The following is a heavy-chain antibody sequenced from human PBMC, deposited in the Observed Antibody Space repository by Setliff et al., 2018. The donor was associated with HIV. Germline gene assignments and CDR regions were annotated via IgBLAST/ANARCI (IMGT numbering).Heavy chain of an antibody. CDR3: ARPHSGRGGGAYFDP. D-gene: IGHD6-19*01. J-gene: IGHJ5*02. CDR1: GGSVTSGHYY. Sequence: SETLSLTCTVSGGSVTSGHYYWGWIRQAPGKGLEWIGNILDGRVTFFNPSLRGRVTIAVDASKNQVSLKLRSVTAADSAVYHCARPHSGRGGGAYFDPWGQGILVTVSS. CDR2: ILDGRVT. V-gene: IGHV4-39*01.